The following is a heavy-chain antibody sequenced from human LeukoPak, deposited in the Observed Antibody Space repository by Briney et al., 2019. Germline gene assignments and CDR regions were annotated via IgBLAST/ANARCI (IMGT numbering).Heavy chain of an antibody. J-gene: IGHJ4*02. CDR3: ARWYYYDSSGYYRYFDY. CDR2: IYYSGST. D-gene: IGHD3-22*01. CDR1: GGSISSGGYY. Sequence: SQTLSLTCTVSGGSISSGGYYWSWIRQHPGKGLEWIGYIYYSGSTYCNPSLKSRVTISLDTSKNQFSLKLSSVTAADTAVYYCARWYYYDSSGYYRYFDYWGQGTLVTVSS. V-gene: IGHV4-31*03.